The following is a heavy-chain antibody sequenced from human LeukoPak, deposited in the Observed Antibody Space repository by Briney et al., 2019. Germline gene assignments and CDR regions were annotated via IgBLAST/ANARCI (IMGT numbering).Heavy chain of an antibody. V-gene: IGHV4-4*07. CDR1: GGSISSYY. CDR2: IYTSGST. Sequence: PSETLSLTCTVSGGSISSYYWSWIRQPAGKGLGWIGRIYTSGSTNYSPSLKSRVTMSVDTSKNQFSLKLRSVTAADTAVYYCARAPPYAFDIWGQGTMVTVSS. CDR3: ARAPPYAFDI. J-gene: IGHJ3*02.